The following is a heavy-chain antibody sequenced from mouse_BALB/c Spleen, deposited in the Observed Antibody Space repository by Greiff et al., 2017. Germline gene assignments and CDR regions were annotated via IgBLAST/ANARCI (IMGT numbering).Heavy chain of an antibody. CDR3: ALYGNYGSYAMDY. D-gene: IGHD2-1*01. V-gene: IGHV1-9*01. CDR1: GYTFSSYW. J-gene: IGHJ4*01. CDR2: ILPGSGST. Sequence: VQLQQSGAELMKPGASVKISCKATGYTFSSYWIEWVKQRPGHGLEWIGEILPGSGSTNYNEKFKGKATFTADTSSNTAYMQLSSLTSEDSAVYYCALYGNYGSYAMDYWGQGTSVTVSS.